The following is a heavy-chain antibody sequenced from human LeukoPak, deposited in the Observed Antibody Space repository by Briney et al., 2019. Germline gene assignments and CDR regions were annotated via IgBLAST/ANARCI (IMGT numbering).Heavy chain of an antibody. D-gene: IGHD2-15*01. CDR1: GYTFTNYG. V-gene: IGHV1-18*01. CDR2: ISAYNGNT. Sequence: ASVKVSCKSSGYTFTNYGITWVRQAPGQGLEWMGWISAYNGNTNYAQKFQGRVTMTTDTSTSTAYMEVRSLRSDDTAMYYCARVCHWDIDNTRGDPVDYWGQGTLDTVSS. CDR3: ARVCHWDIDNTRGDPVDY. J-gene: IGHJ4*02.